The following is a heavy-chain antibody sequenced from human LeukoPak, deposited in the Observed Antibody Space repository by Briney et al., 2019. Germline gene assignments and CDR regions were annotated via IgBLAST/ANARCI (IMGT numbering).Heavy chain of an antibody. J-gene: IGHJ4*02. CDR2: IYTSGST. CDR1: GGSISSYY. CDR3: ARDHQFEGMAAAGTDY. V-gene: IGHV4-4*07. Sequence: SETLSLTCTVSGGSISSYYWSWIRQPAGKGLEWIGRIYTSGSTNYNPSLKSRVTMSVDTSKNQFSLKLSSVTAADMAVYYCARDHQFEGMAAAGTDYWGQGTLVTVSS. D-gene: IGHD6-13*01.